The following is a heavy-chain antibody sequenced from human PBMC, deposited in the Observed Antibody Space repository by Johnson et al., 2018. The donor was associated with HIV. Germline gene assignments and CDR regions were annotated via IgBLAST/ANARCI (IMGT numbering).Heavy chain of an antibody. V-gene: IGHV3-33*08. CDR2: IWFDGSNK. CDR3: ARNYYDSSDAFDI. J-gene: IGHJ3*02. CDR1: GFTFSSYG. D-gene: IGHD3-22*01. Sequence: QVQLVESGGGVVQPGRSLRLSCAASGFTFSSYGMHWVRQAPGKGLEWVAVIWFDGSNKYYADSVKGRFTISRDNSKNTLYLQMNSLRAEDTAVYYCARNYYDSSDAFDIWGQGTMVTVSS.